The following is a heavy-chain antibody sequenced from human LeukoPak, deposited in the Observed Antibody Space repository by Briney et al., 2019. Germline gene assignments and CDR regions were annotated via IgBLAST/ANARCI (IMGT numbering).Heavy chain of an antibody. Sequence: PSETLSRTCAVYGGSFSGYYWSWIRQPPGKGLEWIGEINHSGSTNYNPSLKSRVTISVDTSKTQFSLKLSSVAAADTAVYYRGRETDTAMVYYFDYWGQGTLVTVSS. D-gene: IGHD5-18*01. CDR2: INHSGST. V-gene: IGHV4-34*01. CDR3: GRETDTAMVYYFDY. J-gene: IGHJ4*02. CDR1: GGSFSGYY.